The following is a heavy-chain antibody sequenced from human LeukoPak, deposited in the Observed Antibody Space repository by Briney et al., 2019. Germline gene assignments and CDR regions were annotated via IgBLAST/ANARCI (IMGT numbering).Heavy chain of an antibody. Sequence: ASVKVSCKASGYTFTNFDINWVRQATGQGLEWMGYMNPNSGNNAYAQKFQGRVTITKNTSISTAYMELSRLRSDDTAVYYCARIHEWELSTHFDYWGQGTLVTVSS. CDR1: GYTFTNFD. CDR2: MNPNSGNN. CDR3: ARIHEWELSTHFDY. J-gene: IGHJ4*02. V-gene: IGHV1-8*03. D-gene: IGHD1-26*01.